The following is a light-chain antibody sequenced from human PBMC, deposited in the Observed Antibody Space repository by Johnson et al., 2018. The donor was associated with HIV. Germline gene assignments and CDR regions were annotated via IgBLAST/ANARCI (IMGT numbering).Light chain of an antibody. CDR3: GTLDNSLTAYV. CDR2: DNN. CDR1: SSNIGNNY. V-gene: IGLV1-51*01. Sequence: QAVLTQPPSVSAAPGQKVTISCSGSSSNIGNNYVSWYQQLPGTAPKLLIYDNNKRPSGIPDRFSGSKSGPSATLAITGLQTGDEADYYCGTLDNSLTAYVFGTGTKVTV. J-gene: IGLJ1*01.